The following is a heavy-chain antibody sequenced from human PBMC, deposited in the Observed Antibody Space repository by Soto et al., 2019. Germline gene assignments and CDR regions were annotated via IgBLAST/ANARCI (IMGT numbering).Heavy chain of an antibody. CDR3: ARFTSITTVTSYDY. J-gene: IGHJ4*02. CDR2: IYYSGST. Sequence: SETLSLTCTVSGGSISSGGYYWSWIRQHPGKGLEWIGYIYYSGSTYYNPSLKSRVTISVDTSKNQFSLKLSSVTAADTAVYYCARFTSITTVTSYDYWGQRNLVTVSA. V-gene: IGHV4-31*03. CDR1: GGSISSGGYY. D-gene: IGHD4-4*01.